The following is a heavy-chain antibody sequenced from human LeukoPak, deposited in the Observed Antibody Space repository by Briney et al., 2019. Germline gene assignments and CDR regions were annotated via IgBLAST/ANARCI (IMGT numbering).Heavy chain of an antibody. CDR2: ITSSGTYL. CDR1: GFTSSDYG. CDR3: ANNTLSMSRIFTGSG. D-gene: IGHD2-15*01. V-gene: IGHV3-21*01. Sequence: PGGSLRLSCAASGFTSSDYGMNWVRQAPGKGLEWVSSITSSGTYLYYADSVKGRFTISRDNAKNSLYLQMNSLRAEDTAVYYCANNTLSMSRIFTGSGWGQGTLVTVSS. J-gene: IGHJ4*02.